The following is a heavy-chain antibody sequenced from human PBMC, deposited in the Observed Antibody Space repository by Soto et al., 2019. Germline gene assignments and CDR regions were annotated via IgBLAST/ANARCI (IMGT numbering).Heavy chain of an antibody. J-gene: IGHJ6*02. CDR3: ARGVAAADCMDV. D-gene: IGHD6-13*01. CDR2: MNPNSGNT. V-gene: IGHV1-8*01. CDR1: GYTFTSYD. Sequence: ASVKVSCKASGYTFTSYDINWVRQATGQGLEWMGWMNPNSGNTGYAQKFQGRVTMTRNTSISTACMELSSLRSEDTAVYYCARGVAAADCMDVWGQGTTVTVS.